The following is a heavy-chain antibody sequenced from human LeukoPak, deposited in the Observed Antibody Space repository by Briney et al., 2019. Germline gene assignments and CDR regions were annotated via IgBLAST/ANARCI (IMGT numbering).Heavy chain of an antibody. CDR3: ARGRWISGRRNHFDY. CDR1: GFTFSSYS. D-gene: IGHD1-26*01. J-gene: IGHJ4*02. Sequence: PGGSLRLSCAASGFTFSSYSMNWVRQAPGKGLEWVSSISSSSSYIYYADSVKGRFTVSRDNAKNSVYLQMNSLRAEDTAVYYCARGRWISGRRNHFDYWSQGTLVTVSS. V-gene: IGHV3-21*01. CDR2: ISSSSSYI.